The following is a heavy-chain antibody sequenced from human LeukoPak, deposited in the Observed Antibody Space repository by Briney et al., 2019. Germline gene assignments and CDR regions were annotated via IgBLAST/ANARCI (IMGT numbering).Heavy chain of an antibody. V-gene: IGHV4-61*02. CDR2: IYPSGST. Sequence: PSETLSLTCTVSGGSITSSGYYWSWIRQAAGKGLEWIGRIYPSGSTNYNPSLSSRVTMSVDTSKNQFSLNLSSVTAADTAVYYCARLRTPFWYFDLWGRGTLVTVSS. D-gene: IGHD2-15*01. J-gene: IGHJ2*01. CDR1: GGSITSSGYY. CDR3: ARLRTPFWYFDL.